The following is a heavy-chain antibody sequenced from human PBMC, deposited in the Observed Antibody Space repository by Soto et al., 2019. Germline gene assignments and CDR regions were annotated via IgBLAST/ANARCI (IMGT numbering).Heavy chain of an antibody. CDR2: ITPIFGTA. Sequence: QVQLVQAGAEVKKPGSSVKVSCKASGGTFSSHAFSWVRQAPGQGPEWMGGITPIFGTANYAQKFQGRVTITADKFTATSYMEINYLTSEDTAVYYCARGVDFDYYYGVDVWGQGTTVTVSS. V-gene: IGHV1-69*06. CDR1: GGTFSSHA. J-gene: IGHJ6*02. CDR3: ARGVDFDYYYGVDV. D-gene: IGHD3-10*01.